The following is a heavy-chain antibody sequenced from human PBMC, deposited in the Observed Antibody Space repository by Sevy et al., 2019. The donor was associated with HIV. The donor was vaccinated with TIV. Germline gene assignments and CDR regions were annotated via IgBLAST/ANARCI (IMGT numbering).Heavy chain of an antibody. CDR3: AKVGETYYYDSSGYYEDYYGMDV. Sequence: GGSLRLSCAASGFTFSSYAMSWVRQAPGKGLEWVSAISGSGGSTYYADSVKGRFTISRDNSKNTLYLQMNSLRAEDTAVYYCAKVGETYYYDSSGYYEDYYGMDVRGQGTTVTVSS. D-gene: IGHD3-22*01. J-gene: IGHJ6*02. CDR2: ISGSGGST. V-gene: IGHV3-23*01. CDR1: GFTFSSYA.